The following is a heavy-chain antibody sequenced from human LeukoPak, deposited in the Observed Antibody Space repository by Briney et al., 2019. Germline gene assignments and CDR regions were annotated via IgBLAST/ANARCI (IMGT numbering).Heavy chain of an antibody. J-gene: IGHJ6*02. CDR1: GGTFSSYA. CDR3: ARDQLRFGELFLYGMDV. D-gene: IGHD3-10*01. CDR2: IIPILGIA. V-gene: IGHV1-69*04. Sequence: GSSVKVSCKASGGTFSSYAISWVRQAPGQGLEWMGRIIPILGIANYAQKFQGRVTITADKSTSTAYMELSSLRSEDTAVYYCARDQLRFGELFLYGMDVWGQGTTVTVSS.